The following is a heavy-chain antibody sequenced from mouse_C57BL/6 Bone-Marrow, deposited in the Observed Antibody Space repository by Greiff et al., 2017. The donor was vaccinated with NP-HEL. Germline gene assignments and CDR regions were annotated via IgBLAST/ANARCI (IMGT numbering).Heavy chain of an antibody. D-gene: IGHD2-12*01. V-gene: IGHV1-80*01. J-gene: IGHJ2*01. CDR2: IYPGDGDT. CDR3: ARSLLRGDYFDY. CDR1: GYAFSSYW. Sequence: VKLMESGAELVKPGASVKISCKASGYAFSSYWMNWVKQRPGKGLEWIGQIYPGDGDTNYNGKFKGKATLTADKSSSTAYMQLSSLTSEDSAVYFCARSLLRGDYFDYWGQGTTLTVSS.